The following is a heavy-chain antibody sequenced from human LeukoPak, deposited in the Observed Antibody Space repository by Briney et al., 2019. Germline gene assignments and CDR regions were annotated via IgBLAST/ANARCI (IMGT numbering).Heavy chain of an antibody. CDR2: INSDGSST. CDR3: ARGARDCSSTSCSLNWYFDL. J-gene: IGHJ2*01. Sequence: GGSLRLSCAASGFTFSSYWMHWVRQAPGKGLVWVSRINSDGSSTSYADSVKGRFTISRDNAKNTLYLQMNSLRAEDTAVYYCARGARDCSSTSCSLNWYFDLWGRGTLVTVSS. V-gene: IGHV3-74*01. D-gene: IGHD2-2*01. CDR1: GFTFSSYW.